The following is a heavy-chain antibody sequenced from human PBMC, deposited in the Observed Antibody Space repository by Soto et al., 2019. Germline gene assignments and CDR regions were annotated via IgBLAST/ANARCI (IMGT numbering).Heavy chain of an antibody. J-gene: IGHJ5*02. V-gene: IGHV1-18*01. CDR3: ARDRAYCSGGSCYRNWFDP. D-gene: IGHD2-15*01. CDR2: ISAYNGNT. CDR1: NYTFISHG. Sequence: GASVKVSCKASNYTFISHGISWVRQAPGQGLEWMGWISAYNGNTNYAQKLQGRVTMTTDTSTSTAYMELRSLRSDDTAVYYCARDRAYCSGGSCYRNWFDPWGQGTLVTVSS.